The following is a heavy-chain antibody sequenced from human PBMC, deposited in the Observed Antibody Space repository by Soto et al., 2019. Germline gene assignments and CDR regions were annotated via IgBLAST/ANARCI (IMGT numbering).Heavy chain of an antibody. CDR3: ARAQGWSEDYIGNYAFDY. CDR1: GGTFRSST. D-gene: IGHD4-4*01. J-gene: IGHJ4*02. CDR2: IIPMFGTA. V-gene: IGHV1-69*13. Sequence: SVKVSCKASGGTFRSSTFSWVRQAPGQGLEWMGVIIPMFGTAVYAQNFQGRVTITADESTSTAFMELSSLRSDDTAVYYCARAQGWSEDYIGNYAFDYWGQGALVTVSS.